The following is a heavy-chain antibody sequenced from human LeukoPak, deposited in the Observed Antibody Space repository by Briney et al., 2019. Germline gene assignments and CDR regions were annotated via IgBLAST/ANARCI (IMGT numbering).Heavy chain of an antibody. V-gene: IGHV4-59*08. CDR2: LYDSGST. Sequence: SETLSLTCTVSGGSIISDSWTWIRQPPGKELEWIGYLYDSGSTKYNPSLKSRVTISVDTSKSQFSLKVTSVTAADTAVYFCARRGRSPGFAGKSTHYYYMDVWGEGTAVTVSS. J-gene: IGHJ6*03. CDR1: GGSIISDS. CDR3: ARRGRSPGFAGKSTHYYYMDV. D-gene: IGHD3-10*01.